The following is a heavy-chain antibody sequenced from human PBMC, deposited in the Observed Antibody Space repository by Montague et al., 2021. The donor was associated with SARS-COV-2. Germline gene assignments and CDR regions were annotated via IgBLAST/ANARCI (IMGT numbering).Heavy chain of an antibody. CDR3: ARDGGTVTTFLGVGYVRGGLNGFDH. CDR1: GVSISSSSYY. D-gene: IGHD4-17*01. Sequence: ETLSLTCTVSGVSISSSSYYWGWIRHPPGKGLEWIGSIYYSGCTYYNPSLKSRVTISVDTSKNQFSLKLSSVTAADTAVYYCARDGGTVTTFLGVGYVRGGLNGFDHFDQGTLVTVSS. J-gene: IGHJ5*02. V-gene: IGHV4-39*07. CDR2: IYYSGCT.